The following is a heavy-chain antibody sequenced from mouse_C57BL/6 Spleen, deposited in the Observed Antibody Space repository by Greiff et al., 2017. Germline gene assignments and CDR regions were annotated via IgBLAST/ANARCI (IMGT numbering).Heavy chain of an antibody. J-gene: IGHJ4*01. Sequence: QVQLKQPGAELVKPGASVKMSCKASGYTFTSYWITWVKQRPGQGLEWIGDIYPGSGSSNYNEKFKSKATLTVDTSSSTAYMQLSSLTSEDSAVYYCARGDSYAMDYWGQGTSVTVSS. V-gene: IGHV1-55*01. CDR3: ARGDSYAMDY. CDR2: IYPGSGSS. CDR1: GYTFTSYW.